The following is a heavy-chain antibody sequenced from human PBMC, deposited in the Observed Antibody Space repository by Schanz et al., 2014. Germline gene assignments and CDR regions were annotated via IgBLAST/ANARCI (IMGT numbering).Heavy chain of an antibody. CDR1: GFDFNIYS. J-gene: IGHJ4*02. Sequence: EVRLVESGGGLVQPGGSLRLSCEASGFDFNIYSMNWVRQVPGKGLEWLSYIATSSSTRHYADSVKGRFTISRDNAKNTLYLQMNSLRAEDTAVYYCARDAADFYDILTEEDYWGQGTLVTVSS. CDR2: IATSSSTR. CDR3: ARDAADFYDILTEEDY. V-gene: IGHV3-48*04. D-gene: IGHD3-9*01.